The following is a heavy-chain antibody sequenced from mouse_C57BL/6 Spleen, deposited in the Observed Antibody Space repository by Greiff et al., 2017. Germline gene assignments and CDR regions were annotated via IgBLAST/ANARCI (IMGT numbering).Heavy chain of an antibody. Sequence: QVQLQQPGAELVRPGTSVKLSCKASGYTFTSYWMHWVKQRPGQGLEWIGVIDPSDSYTNYNQKFKGKATLTVDTSSSTAYMQLSSLTSEDSAVYYCARSGGITALFDYWGQGTTRTVSS. CDR2: IDPSDSYT. J-gene: IGHJ2*01. CDR1: GYTFTSYW. CDR3: ARSGGITALFDY. V-gene: IGHV1-59*01. D-gene: IGHD2-4*01.